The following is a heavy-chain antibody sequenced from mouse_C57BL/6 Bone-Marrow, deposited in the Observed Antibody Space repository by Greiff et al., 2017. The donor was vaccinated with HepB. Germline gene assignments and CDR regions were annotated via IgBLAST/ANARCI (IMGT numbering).Heavy chain of an antibody. CDR2: INPNNGGT. D-gene: IGHD1-1*01. CDR3: ARMRGSSYAMDY. J-gene: IGHJ4*01. CDR1: GYTFTDYN. Sequence: VQLKQSGPELVKPGASVKIPCKASGYTFTDYNMDWVKQSHGKSLEWIGDINPNNGGTIYNQKFKGKATLTVDKSSSTAYMELRSLTSEDTAVYYCARMRGSSYAMDYWGQGTSVTVSS. V-gene: IGHV1-18*01.